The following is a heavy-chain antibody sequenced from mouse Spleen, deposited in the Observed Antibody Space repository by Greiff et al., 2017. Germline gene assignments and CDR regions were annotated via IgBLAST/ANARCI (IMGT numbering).Heavy chain of an antibody. CDR3: ARGGYGYDLFDY. Sequence: QVQLQQPGTELVKPGASVKLSCKASGYTFTSYWMHWVKQRPGQGLEWIGNINPSNGGTNYNEKFKSKATLTVDKSSSTAYMQLNSLTSEDSAVYYCARGGYGYDLFDYWGQGTTLTVSS. J-gene: IGHJ2*01. CDR1: GYTFTSYW. V-gene: IGHV1-53*01. CDR2: INPSNGGT. D-gene: IGHD2-2*01.